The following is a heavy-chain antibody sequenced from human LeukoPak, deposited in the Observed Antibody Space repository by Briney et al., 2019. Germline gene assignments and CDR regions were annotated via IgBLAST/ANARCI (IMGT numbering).Heavy chain of an antibody. J-gene: IGHJ2*01. CDR1: GFTSSGSA. Sequence: PGGSLRLSCAASGFTSSGSAMHWVRQASGKGLECIGRIRSKANSYATAYAASVKGRFTISRDDSKNTANLQMNRLKTEDTAMYYCTRLPQLAQHTYWYSDLWGRSTLVTVSS. CDR2: IRSKANSYAT. V-gene: IGHV3-73*01. CDR3: TRLPQLAQHTYWYSDL.